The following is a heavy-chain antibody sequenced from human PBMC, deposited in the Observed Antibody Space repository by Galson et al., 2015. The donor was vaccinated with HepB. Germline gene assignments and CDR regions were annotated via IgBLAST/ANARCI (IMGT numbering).Heavy chain of an antibody. J-gene: IGHJ5*02. CDR1: GYTFTSYG. CDR2: ISAYNGNT. CDR3: XRDPGHDYIWGSYRAERFDP. Sequence: SVKVSCKASGYTFTSYGISWVRQAPGQGLEWMGWISAYNGNTNYAQKLQGRVTMTTDTSXSTAYMELRSLRSDDTAVYYWXRDPGHDYIWGSYRAERFDPWGQGTLVTVSS. D-gene: IGHD3-16*01. V-gene: IGHV1-18*01.